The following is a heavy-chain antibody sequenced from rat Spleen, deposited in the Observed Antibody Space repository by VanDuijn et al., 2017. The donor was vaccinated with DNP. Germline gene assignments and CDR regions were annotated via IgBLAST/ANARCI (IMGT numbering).Heavy chain of an antibody. V-gene: IGHV3-1*01. CDR2: ISYSGST. CDR3: ARWSRYFDY. Sequence: EVQLQESGPGLVKPSQSLSLTCSVTGYSITSNYWGWIRKFPGNKMEYIGHISYSGSTNYNPSLKIRFSITRDTSKNQFFLQLNSVTTEDTATSYCARWSRYFDYWGQGVMVTVSS. J-gene: IGHJ2*01. CDR1: GYSITSNY.